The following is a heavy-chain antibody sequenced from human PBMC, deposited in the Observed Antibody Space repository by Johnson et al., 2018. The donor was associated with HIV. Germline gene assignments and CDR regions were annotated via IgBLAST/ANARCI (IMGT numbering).Heavy chain of an antibody. CDR1: GFTFSSYG. CDR2: IRYDGSNK. J-gene: IGHJ3*02. D-gene: IGHD3-16*01. Sequence: QVQLVESGGGLVKPGGSLRLSCAASGFTFSSYGMHWVRQAPGKGLEWVAFIRYDGSNKYYADSVKGRFTISRDNSKNTLYLQMNSLRAEDTAVYYCARDNLRQLDAFDIWGQGTMVTVSP. V-gene: IGHV3-30*02. CDR3: ARDNLRQLDAFDI.